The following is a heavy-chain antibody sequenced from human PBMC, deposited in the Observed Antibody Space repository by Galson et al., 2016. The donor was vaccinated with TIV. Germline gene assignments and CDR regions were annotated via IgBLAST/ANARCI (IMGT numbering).Heavy chain of an antibody. D-gene: IGHD3-16*01. J-gene: IGHJ6*03. CDR2: IIAIFGVA. CDR3: ARGPYYYLSYMDV. CDR1: GGPFRSYA. V-gene: IGHV1-69*13. Sequence: SVKVSCKASGGPFRSYAISWVRQAPGQGLEWMGGIIAIFGVANYAQKFQGRVTITADEPTSTVYMEMSSLRSEDTAVYYCARGPYYYLSYMDVWGKGTTVTVSS.